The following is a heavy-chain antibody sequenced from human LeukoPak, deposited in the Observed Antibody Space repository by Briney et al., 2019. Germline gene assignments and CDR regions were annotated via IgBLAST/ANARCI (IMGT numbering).Heavy chain of an antibody. CDR2: INHSGST. CDR1: GGSFSGYY. V-gene: IGHV4-34*01. CDR3: ASTNIAARNGFDY. D-gene: IGHD6-6*01. J-gene: IGHJ4*02. Sequence: KASETLSLTCAVYGGSFSGYYWSWIRQPPGKGLEWIGEINHSGSTNYNPSLKSRVTISVDTSKNQFSLKLSSVTAADTAVYYCASTNIAARNGFDYWGQGTLVTVSS.